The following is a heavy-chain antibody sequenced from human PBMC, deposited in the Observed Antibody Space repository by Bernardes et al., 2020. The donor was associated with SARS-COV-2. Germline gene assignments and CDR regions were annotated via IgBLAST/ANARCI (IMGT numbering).Heavy chain of an antibody. CDR1: GYPFISYI. D-gene: IGHD7-27*01. Sequence: ASVKVSCKASGYPFISYIIAWVRQAPGQGLEWMGWISPYNGKTTYAQNFQGRLSMTTDTSTGTGYLELRSLRSDDTAVYFCARGYSGETLDYWGQGTLVTVSS. CDR2: ISPYNGKT. J-gene: IGHJ4*02. CDR3: ARGYSGETLDY. V-gene: IGHV1-18*04.